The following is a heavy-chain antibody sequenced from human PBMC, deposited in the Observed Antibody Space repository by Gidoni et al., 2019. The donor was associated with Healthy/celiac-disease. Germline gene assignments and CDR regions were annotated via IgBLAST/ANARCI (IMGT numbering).Heavy chain of an antibody. Sequence: QITLKESGPTLVKPTQTLTLTCTFSGFSLSTSGVGVGWIRQPPGKALEWLALIYWNDDKRYSPSLKSRLTITKDTSKNQVVLTMTNMDPVDTATYYCAHRAYYYDSSGYYPWWYFDLWGRGTLVTVSS. CDR2: IYWNDDK. CDR1: GFSLSTSGVG. CDR3: AHRAYYYDSSGYYPWWYFDL. J-gene: IGHJ2*01. V-gene: IGHV2-5*01. D-gene: IGHD3-22*01.